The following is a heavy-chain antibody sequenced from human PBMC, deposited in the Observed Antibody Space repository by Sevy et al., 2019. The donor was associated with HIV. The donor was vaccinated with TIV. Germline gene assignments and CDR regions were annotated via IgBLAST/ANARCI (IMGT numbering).Heavy chain of an antibody. CDR1: GFTFSSYS. Sequence: GGSLRLSCAASGFTFSSYSMNWVRQAPGKGLEWVSYISSSSSTIYYEDSVKGRFTISRDNAKNSLCLQMNSLRDEDTAVYYCARETSGIAARYGMDVWGQGTTVTVSS. CDR2: ISSSSSTI. CDR3: ARETSGIAARYGMDV. J-gene: IGHJ6*02. D-gene: IGHD6-25*01. V-gene: IGHV3-48*02.